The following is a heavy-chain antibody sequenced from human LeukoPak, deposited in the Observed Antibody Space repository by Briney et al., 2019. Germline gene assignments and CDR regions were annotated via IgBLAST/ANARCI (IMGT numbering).Heavy chain of an antibody. V-gene: IGHV1-58*02. CDR2: IVVGSGNT. CDR1: GFTFTSSA. CDR3: ARVGQYYDFWSGYYFLDDY. Sequence: SVKVSCKASGFTFTSSAMQWVRQARGQRLEWIGWIVVGSGNTNYAQKFQERVTITRDMSTSTAYMELSSLRAEDTAVYYCARVGQYYDFWSGYYFLDDYWGQGTLVTVSS. D-gene: IGHD3-3*01. J-gene: IGHJ4*02.